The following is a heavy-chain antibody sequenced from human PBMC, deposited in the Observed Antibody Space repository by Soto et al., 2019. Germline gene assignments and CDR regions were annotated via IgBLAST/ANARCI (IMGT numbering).Heavy chain of an antibody. Sequence: GGSLRLSCAASGFTFSSYSMNWVRQAPGKGLEWVSYISSSSSTIYYADSVKGRFTISRDNAKNSLYLQMNSLRDEDTAVYYCARDGEIGSWVPPHFDYWGQGTLVTVSS. CDR1: GFTFSSYS. V-gene: IGHV3-48*02. J-gene: IGHJ4*02. CDR2: ISSSSSTI. D-gene: IGHD1-26*01. CDR3: ARDGEIGSWVPPHFDY.